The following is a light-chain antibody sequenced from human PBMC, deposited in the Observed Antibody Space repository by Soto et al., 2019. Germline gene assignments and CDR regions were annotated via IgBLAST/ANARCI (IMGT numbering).Light chain of an antibody. J-gene: IGKJ1*01. CDR3: QQNDISPRT. V-gene: IGKV3-20*01. CDR1: QSLNSFY. Sequence: EIVLTQAPGTLSLSPGERATLSCRASQSLNSFYLAWYQQKPGQAPRLLIYGSSNRATGIPDRFSGSGSGTDFTLTISRLDPEDFAVYYCQQNDISPRTFGQGTKVDIK. CDR2: GSS.